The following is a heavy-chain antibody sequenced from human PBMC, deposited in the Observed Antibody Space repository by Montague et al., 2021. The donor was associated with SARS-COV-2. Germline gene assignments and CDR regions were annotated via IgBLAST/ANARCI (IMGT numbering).Heavy chain of an antibody. CDR1: GGSFSGYC. Sequence: SETLSLTCAVYGGSFSGYCWSWIRQPPGKGLEWIGEINHSGSTNYNPSLKSRVTISVDTSKNQFSLKLSSVTAADTALYYCARVRYYGSGTSLGMDVWGQGTTVTVSS. CDR3: ARVRYYGSGTSLGMDV. CDR2: INHSGST. D-gene: IGHD3-10*01. J-gene: IGHJ6*02. V-gene: IGHV4-34*01.